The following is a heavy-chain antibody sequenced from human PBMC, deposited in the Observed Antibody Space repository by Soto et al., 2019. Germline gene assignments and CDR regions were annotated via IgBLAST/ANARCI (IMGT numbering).Heavy chain of an antibody. CDR2: IYYSGST. CDR1: GGSISSSSYY. J-gene: IGHJ6*03. V-gene: IGHV4-39*02. Sequence: QLQLQESGPGLVKPSETLSLTCTVSGGSISSSSYYWGWIRQPPGKGLEWIGSIYYSGSTYYNPCVKSAVSTSSATSKHRFPLKLMTVSAAVTAVYYCASPSSGYVMHYYMDVWGKGTTVTVSS. CDR3: ASPSSGYVMHYYMDV. D-gene: IGHD5-12*01.